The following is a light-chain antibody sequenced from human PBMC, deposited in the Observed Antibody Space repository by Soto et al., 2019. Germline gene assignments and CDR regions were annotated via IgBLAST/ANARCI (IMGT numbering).Light chain of an antibody. V-gene: IGKV1-5*03. Sequence: DIQMTQSPSTLSASVGDRVTITCRASQSIGEWLAWFQQKPGKAPKLLIFAASTLESRVPPRFSGSGSGTDFTLTISSLQPDDFATYFCQQYNSYSYTFGQGTKLEIK. CDR2: AAS. J-gene: IGKJ2*01. CDR3: QQYNSYSYT. CDR1: QSIGEW.